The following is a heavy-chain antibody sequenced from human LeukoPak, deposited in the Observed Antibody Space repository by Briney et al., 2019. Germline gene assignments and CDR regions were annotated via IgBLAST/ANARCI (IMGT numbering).Heavy chain of an antibody. J-gene: IGHJ4*02. CDR2: ISYDGRIK. CDR3: AKVKRWLAHYFDY. Sequence: GGSLRLSCAPSVFTSRSFGMHWVRRAPGKGRRGWAVISYDGRIKYCADSVKGRFTISRDNSKNTLYLQMNSLRAEDTAVYYCAKVKRWLAHYFDYWGEGTLVTVSS. D-gene: IGHD6-19*01. CDR1: VFTSRSFG. V-gene: IGHV3-30*18.